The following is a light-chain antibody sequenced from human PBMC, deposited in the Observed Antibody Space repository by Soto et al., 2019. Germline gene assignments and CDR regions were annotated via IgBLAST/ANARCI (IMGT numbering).Light chain of an antibody. V-gene: IGLV2-14*03. J-gene: IGLJ1*01. Sequence: QSALTQPASVSGSPGQSITISCTGTSSDVGGHNYVSWYQQHPGKAPKLMIYDVSNRPSGVSNRFSGSKSGNTASLTISGLQAEDDADYSCNSYTSSSTLEVFGTGTKLTVL. CDR1: SSDVGGHNY. CDR3: NSYTSSSTLEV. CDR2: DVS.